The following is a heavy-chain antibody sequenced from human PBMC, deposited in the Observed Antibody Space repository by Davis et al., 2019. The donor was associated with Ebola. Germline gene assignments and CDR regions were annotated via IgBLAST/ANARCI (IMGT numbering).Heavy chain of an antibody. CDR3: ARVNAVTGYSRFDP. D-gene: IGHD3-9*01. CDR2: ISGSGGST. CDR1: GFTFSSYA. Sequence: PGGSLRLSCAASGFTFSSYAMSWVRQAPGKGLEWVSAISGSGGSTYYADSVKGRFTISRDNAKNSLYLRLNSLRAEDTALYHCARVNAVTGYSRFDPWGQGTLVTVSS. V-gene: IGHV3-23*01. J-gene: IGHJ5*02.